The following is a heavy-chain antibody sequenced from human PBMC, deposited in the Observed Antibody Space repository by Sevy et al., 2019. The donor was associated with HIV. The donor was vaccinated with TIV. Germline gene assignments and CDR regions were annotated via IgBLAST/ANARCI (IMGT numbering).Heavy chain of an antibody. CDR2: ISRSGSTI. D-gene: IGHD3-22*01. CDR3: ARENTMIEEPGWFDP. V-gene: IGHV3-11*01. CDR1: EFTFSDYY. Sequence: GGSLRLSCAASEFTFSDYYMSWIRQAPGKGLEWVSYISRSGSTINYADSVKGRFTISRDNAKNSLYLQINSLRAEDTAVYYCARENTMIEEPGWFDPWGQGTLVTVS. J-gene: IGHJ5*02.